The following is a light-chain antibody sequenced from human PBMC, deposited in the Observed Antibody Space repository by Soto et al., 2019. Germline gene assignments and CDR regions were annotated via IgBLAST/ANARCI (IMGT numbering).Light chain of an antibody. Sequence: DIQMTQSPSTLSASVGDRVTITCRASQSISSWLAWYQQKPGKAPKLLIYDASSLESGVPSRFSGSGSGTEFTLTISRLQPDDFATYCCQQYNSYSVNAFGQGTKVDI. CDR2: DAS. J-gene: IGKJ2*01. V-gene: IGKV1-5*01. CDR1: QSISSW. CDR3: QQYNSYSVNA.